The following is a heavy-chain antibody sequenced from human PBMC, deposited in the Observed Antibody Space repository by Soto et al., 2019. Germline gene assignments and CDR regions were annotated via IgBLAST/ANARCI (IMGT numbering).Heavy chain of an antibody. J-gene: IGHJ4*02. Sequence: PGGSLRLSCAASGFTFRNYGMHCVRQAPGKGLEWVAVIWYDGGYKYGDSVKGRFTISRDNSKNTVYLQMSSLRTEDTAVYYCARRGPGTYFDYWGQGTLVTVSS. CDR2: IWYDGGYK. CDR3: ARRGPGTYFDY. V-gene: IGHV3-33*01. D-gene: IGHD6-13*01. CDR1: GFTFRNYG.